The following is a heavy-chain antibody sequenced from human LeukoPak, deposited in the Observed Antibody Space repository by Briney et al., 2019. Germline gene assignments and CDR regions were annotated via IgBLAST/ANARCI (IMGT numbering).Heavy chain of an antibody. Sequence: PSETLSLTCTVSGGSTSSDYWSWIRQSPGKGLEWVGYVYNSGDTGKNPSLKSRVTILLDTSKNQCSLKLTSVSAADTAVYYCARLKLGAYFDLWGRGTLATVSS. CDR3: ARLKLGAYFDL. V-gene: IGHV4-59*08. J-gene: IGHJ2*01. CDR2: VYNSGDT. CDR1: GGSTSSDY. D-gene: IGHD3-16*01.